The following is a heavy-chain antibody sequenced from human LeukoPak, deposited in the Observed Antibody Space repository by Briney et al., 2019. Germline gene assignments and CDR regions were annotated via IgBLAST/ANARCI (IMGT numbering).Heavy chain of an antibody. Sequence: SPTLSLTRTVSAGSIRSYNWSWIRQTPRKGLERIGYIYYSCNTNHNPSLKSRVIISVNTSKNQFSLMLSSVTAADTAVCYCARFNGRRYMDVWGKGTTVTVSS. V-gene: IGHV4-59*08. J-gene: IGHJ6*03. CDR1: AGSIRSYN. D-gene: IGHD2-8*01. CDR2: IYYSCNT. CDR3: ARFNGRRYMDV.